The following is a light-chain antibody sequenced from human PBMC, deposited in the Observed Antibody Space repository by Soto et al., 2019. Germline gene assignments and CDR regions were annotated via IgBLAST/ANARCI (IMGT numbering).Light chain of an antibody. CDR1: XSDVGGYNY. J-gene: IGLJ2*01. Sequence: QSVLTQPASVSGSPXQSXTXXCTGTXSDVGGYNYVSWYQQHPGKAPKLMIYDVSNRPSGVSNRFSGSKSGNTASLTISGLQAEDEADYYCSSYTSSSTLVFGGGTKLTVL. CDR3: SSYTSSSTLV. CDR2: DVS. V-gene: IGLV2-14*01.